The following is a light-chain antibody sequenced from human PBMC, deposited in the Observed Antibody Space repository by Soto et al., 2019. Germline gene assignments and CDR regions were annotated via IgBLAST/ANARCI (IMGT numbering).Light chain of an antibody. V-gene: IGKV3D-15*01. CDR1: QSVSTH. Sequence: EILIPQSPSTLSVSPGERATLSGRASQSVSTHLAWYQQKPGQAHRPLIYGPSNRATGIPARFSGSGSGTEFTLTISSLTSEDFEVYYCQQYNNWPRTFGQGTQVEIK. J-gene: IGKJ1*01. CDR3: QQYNNWPRT. CDR2: GPS.